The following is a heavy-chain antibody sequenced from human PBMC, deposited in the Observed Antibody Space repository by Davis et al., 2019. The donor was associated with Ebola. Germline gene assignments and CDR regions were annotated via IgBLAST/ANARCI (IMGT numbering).Heavy chain of an antibody. V-gene: IGHV3-33*01. CDR3: ARDWDCTGGVCWGGTNYGMDV. J-gene: IGHJ6*02. CDR2: IWYDGSNK. CDR1: GFTFSSYG. D-gene: IGHD2-8*02. Sequence: PGGSLRLSCAASGFTFSSYGMHWVRQAPGKGLEWVAVIWYDGSNKYYADSVKGRFTISRDNSKNTLYLQMNSLRAEDTAVYYCARDWDCTGGVCWGGTNYGMDVWGQGTTVTVSS.